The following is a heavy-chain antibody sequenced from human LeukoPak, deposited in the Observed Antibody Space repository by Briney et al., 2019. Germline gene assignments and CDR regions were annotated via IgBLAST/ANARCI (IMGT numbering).Heavy chain of an antibody. CDR1: GCSISSYY. D-gene: IGHD6-13*01. J-gene: IGHJ4*02. Sequence: SETLSVTCTVSGCSISSYYWTWIRQRPGKGLEWIGYIYYSGSSNYNPSLMSRVAISVDTSKNQFSLKLGSVTAADAAVYYCARGESSNWSFDYWGQGTLVTVSS. CDR3: ARGESSNWSFDY. CDR2: IYYSGSS. V-gene: IGHV4-59*01.